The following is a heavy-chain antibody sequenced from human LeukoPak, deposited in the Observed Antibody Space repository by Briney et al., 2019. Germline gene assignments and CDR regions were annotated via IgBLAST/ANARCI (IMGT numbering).Heavy chain of an antibody. V-gene: IGHV3-66*01. CDR3: ARDGNSYAHAVH. J-gene: IGHJ4*02. CDR2: IYRDGRT. Sequence: GGSLRLSCAASGITVSSNYMSWVRQIPEKGLEWVSIIYRDGRTYYADSVKGRLTTSRGTSKNAVYLQMNSLRAEDTAVYYCARDGNSYAHAVHWGQGALVIVSS. D-gene: IGHD3-16*01. CDR1: GITVSSNY.